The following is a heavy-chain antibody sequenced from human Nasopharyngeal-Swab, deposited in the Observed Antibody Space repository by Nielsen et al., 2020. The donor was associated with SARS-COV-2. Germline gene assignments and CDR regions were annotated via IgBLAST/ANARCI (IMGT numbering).Heavy chain of an antibody. CDR1: GGSISSYY. CDR2: THYSGST. D-gene: IGHD3/OR15-3a*01. V-gene: IGHV4-59*13. Sequence: SETLSLTCAISGGSISSYYWSWIRQPPGKGLEWIGCTHYSGSTYYNPSLKSRVTMAVDTSNNQFSLKVTSVTAADTAVYYCAREQRGGDFWTRHYYNGMDVWGQGTTVTVPS. J-gene: IGHJ6*02. CDR3: AREQRGGDFWTRHYYNGMDV.